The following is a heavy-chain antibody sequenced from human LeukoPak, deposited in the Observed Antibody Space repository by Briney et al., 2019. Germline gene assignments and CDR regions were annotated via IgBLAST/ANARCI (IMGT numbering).Heavy chain of an antibody. CDR1: GYTFTGYY. CDR3: ARGGYQPYYYYYYMDV. CDR2: INPNSGGT. J-gene: IGHJ6*03. V-gene: IGHV1-2*02. Sequence: ASVTVSCKASGYTFTGYYMHWVRQAPGQGLEWMGWINPNSGGTNYAQKFQGRVTMTRDTSISTAYMELSRLRSDDTAVYYCARGGYQPYYYYYYMDVWGKGTTVTVSS. D-gene: IGHD2-2*01.